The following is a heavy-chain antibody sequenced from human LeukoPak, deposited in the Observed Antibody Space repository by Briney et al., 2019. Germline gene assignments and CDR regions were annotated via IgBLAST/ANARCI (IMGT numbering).Heavy chain of an antibody. D-gene: IGHD2-2*01. CDR2: IRYDGSNK. CDR1: GFTFSSYG. Sequence: GGSLRLSCAASGFTFSSYGMHWVRQAPGKVLEWVAFIRYDGSNKYYADSVKGRFTISRDNSKNTLYLQMNSLRAEDTAVYYCAKGSVVPAAMGVPAFDIWGQGTMVTVSS. CDR3: AKGSVVPAAMGVPAFDI. V-gene: IGHV3-30*02. J-gene: IGHJ3*02.